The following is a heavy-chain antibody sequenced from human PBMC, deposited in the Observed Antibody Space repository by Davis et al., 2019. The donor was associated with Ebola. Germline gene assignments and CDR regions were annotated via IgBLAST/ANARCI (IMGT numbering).Heavy chain of an antibody. D-gene: IGHD4-17*01. CDR2: INPSGGST. J-gene: IGHJ5*02. V-gene: IGHV1-46*01. CDR3: ARGPTTVTTRNWFDP. CDR1: GYTFTSYY. Sequence: ASVQVSCKASGYTFTSYYMHWVRQAPGQGLEWMGIINPSGGSTSYAQKFQGRVTMTRDTSTSTVYMELSSLRSEDTAVYYCARGPTTVTTRNWFDPWGQGTLVTVSS.